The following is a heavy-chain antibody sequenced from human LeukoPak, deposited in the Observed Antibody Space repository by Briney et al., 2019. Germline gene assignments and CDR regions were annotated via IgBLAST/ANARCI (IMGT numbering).Heavy chain of an antibody. D-gene: IGHD6-13*01. CDR2: IIPIFGTA. CDR3: ARELAAAGVDAFDI. CDR1: GGTFSSYA. J-gene: IGHJ3*02. Sequence: SVKVSFKASGGTFSSYAISWVRQAPGQGLEWMGGIIPIFGTANYAQKFQGRVTITADKSTSTAYMELSSLRSEDTAVYYWARELAAAGVDAFDIWGQGTMVTVSS. V-gene: IGHV1-69*06.